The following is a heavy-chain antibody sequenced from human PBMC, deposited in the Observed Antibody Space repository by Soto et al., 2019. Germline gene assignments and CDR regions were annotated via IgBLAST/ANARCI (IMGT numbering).Heavy chain of an antibody. Sequence: RGESLKISCKGSGYSFTSYWIGWVRQMPGKGLEWMGIIYPGDSDTRYSPSFQGQVTISADKSISTAYLQWSSLKASDTAMYYCARQGARNTAMVTYYYYGMDVWGQGTTVTVSS. V-gene: IGHV5-51*01. J-gene: IGHJ6*02. CDR1: GYSFTSYW. CDR3: ARQGARNTAMVTYYYYGMDV. D-gene: IGHD5-18*01. CDR2: IYPGDSDT.